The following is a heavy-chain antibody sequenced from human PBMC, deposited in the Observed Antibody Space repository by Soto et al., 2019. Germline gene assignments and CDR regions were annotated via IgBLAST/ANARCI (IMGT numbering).Heavy chain of an antibody. Sequence: GGSLRLSCAASGFTFSSYWMHWVRQAPGKGLVWVSRMNSDGSSTNYADSVKGRFTISRDNAKNTLYVQMNSLRAEDTAVYYCVRGPDIVVVPAAISGDYFDYWGQGTLVTVSS. CDR2: MNSDGSST. D-gene: IGHD2-2*02. CDR1: GFTFSSYW. CDR3: VRGPDIVVVPAAISGDYFDY. J-gene: IGHJ4*02. V-gene: IGHV3-74*01.